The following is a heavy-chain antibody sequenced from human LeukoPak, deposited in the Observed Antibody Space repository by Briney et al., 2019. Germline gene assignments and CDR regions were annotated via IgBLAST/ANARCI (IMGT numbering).Heavy chain of an antibody. V-gene: IGHV3-53*01. J-gene: IGHJ4*02. CDR2: IYSGGST. D-gene: IGHD3-22*01. Sequence: GGSLRLSCAASGFTVSSNYMSWVRQAPGKGLEWVSVIYSGGSTYYADSVKGRFTISRDNSKNTLYLQMNSLRAEDTAAYYCAKGSYYDSSGSFYFDYWGQGTLVTVSS. CDR1: GFTVSSNY. CDR3: AKGSYYDSSGSFYFDY.